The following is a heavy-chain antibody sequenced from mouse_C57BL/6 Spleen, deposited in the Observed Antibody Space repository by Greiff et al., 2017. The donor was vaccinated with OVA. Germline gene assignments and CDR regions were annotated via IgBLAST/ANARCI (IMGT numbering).Heavy chain of an antibody. CDR1: GYTFTSYW. D-gene: IGHD2-4*01. CDR2: IDPSDSET. CDR3: AREGDDYGAWFAY. V-gene: IGHV1-52*01. Sequence: QVQLKQSGAELVRPGSSVKLSCKASGYTFTSYWMHWVKQRPIQGLEWIGNIDPSDSETHYNQKFKDKATLTVDKSSSTAYMQLSSLTSEDSAVYYCAREGDDYGAWFAYWGQGTLVTVSA. J-gene: IGHJ3*01.